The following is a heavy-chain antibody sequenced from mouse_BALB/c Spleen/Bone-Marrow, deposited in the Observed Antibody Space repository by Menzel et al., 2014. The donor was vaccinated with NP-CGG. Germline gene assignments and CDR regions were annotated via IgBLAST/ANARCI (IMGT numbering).Heavy chain of an antibody. CDR3: ARRGYDGAY. CDR2: ILPGSGST. V-gene: IGHV1-9*01. CDR1: GYTFSSYW. J-gene: IGHJ3*01. D-gene: IGHD2-14*01. Sequence: QVQLQQSGAELMKPGASVKISCKATGYTFSSYWIEWVKQRPGHGLEWIGEILPGSGSTNYNEKFKGKATFTPDTSSNTAYMQLSSLTSEDSAVYYCARRGYDGAYWGQGTLVTVSA.